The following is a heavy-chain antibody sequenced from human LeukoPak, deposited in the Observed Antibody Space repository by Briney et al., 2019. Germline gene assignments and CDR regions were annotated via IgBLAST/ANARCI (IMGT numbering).Heavy chain of an antibody. Sequence: GGSLRLSCAASGFTFSSYAMRWVRQAAGKGLEWVSAISGGGRSTYYEDPLKGRLTISRDNSKNTLYLQLNSLRAEDTALYYCARGETDYVWGRYLYDYWGEGTLVPVSS. J-gene: IGHJ4*02. D-gene: IGHD3-16*02. CDR3: ARGETDYVWGRYLYDY. CDR2: ISGGGRST. V-gene: IGHV3-23*01. CDR1: GFTFSSYA.